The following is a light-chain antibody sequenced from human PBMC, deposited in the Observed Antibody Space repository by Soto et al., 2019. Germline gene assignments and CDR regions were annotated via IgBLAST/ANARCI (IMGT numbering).Light chain of an antibody. J-gene: IGKJ1*01. V-gene: IGKV3-20*01. Sequence: EIALKQCPENLSLSPGERATLSSRASQSVNSSYLAWYQQKPGQAPRLLIYGASSRATVIPDRFSGSGSGTDFTLTISRLEPEDFAVYYCQQYGSSLWTFGQGTTVDIK. CDR3: QQYGSSLWT. CDR1: QSVNSSY. CDR2: GAS.